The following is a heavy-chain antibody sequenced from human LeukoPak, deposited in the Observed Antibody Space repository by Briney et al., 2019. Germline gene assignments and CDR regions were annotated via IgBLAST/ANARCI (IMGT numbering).Heavy chain of an antibody. Sequence: PGGSLRLSCAASGFTFSSYAIHWVRQAPGKGLEWVAVISYDGSNKYYADSVKGRFTISRDNSKNSLYLQMNSLRAEDTAVYYCARDVGSAAGTGRDWGQGTLVTVSS. CDR1: GFTFSSYA. J-gene: IGHJ4*02. V-gene: IGHV3-30-3*01. CDR2: ISYDGSNK. D-gene: IGHD6-13*01. CDR3: ARDVGSAAGTGRD.